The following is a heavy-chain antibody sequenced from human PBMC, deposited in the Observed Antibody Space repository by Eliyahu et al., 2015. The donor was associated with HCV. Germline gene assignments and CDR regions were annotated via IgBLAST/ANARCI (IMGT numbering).Heavy chain of an antibody. CDR3: AKSFGDSWSTYHFPF. CDR2: ISGSGYDT. J-gene: IGHJ4*02. D-gene: IGHD3-3*01. Sequence: EVQLVESGGGLVQPGGSLRLSCEGSXFMFSRYSMSWVRQAPGKGLEWVSGISGSGYDTYYGDSVKGRFTISRDNSKNTLYLQMSNLETADTAVYYCAKSFGDSWSTYHFPFWGRGTLVTVSS. CDR1: XFMFSRYS. V-gene: IGHV3-23*04.